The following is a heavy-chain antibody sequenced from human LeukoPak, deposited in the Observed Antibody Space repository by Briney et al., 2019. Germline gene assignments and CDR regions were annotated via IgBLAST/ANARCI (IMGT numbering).Heavy chain of an antibody. CDR2: IYAGGTS. CDR1: GGSISTYY. Sequence: SETLSPTCIVSGGSISTYYWSWIRQPPGKGLEWIGYIYAGGTSNYNPSLQSRVTMSIDTSKNRFSLKLSSVAAADTAVYYCAGRAMSYYYMDVWGKGTTVTVSS. D-gene: IGHD2-2*01. V-gene: IGHV4-4*09. CDR3: AGRAMSYYYMDV. J-gene: IGHJ6*03.